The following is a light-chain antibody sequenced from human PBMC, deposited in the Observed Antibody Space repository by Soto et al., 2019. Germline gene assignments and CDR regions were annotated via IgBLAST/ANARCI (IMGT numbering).Light chain of an antibody. J-gene: IGKJ4*01. CDR3: QERDNWPRGT. CDR2: GAS. V-gene: IGKV3-11*01. CDR1: ETVGND. Sequence: IVLTQSPATLSLSPGERATLSCRASETVGNDFAWYQQKPGQSPRLLIYGASKRATGIPPRFSVSASGTDFTLTISRLEPEDFAVYYCQERDNWPRGTFGGGTKVEI.